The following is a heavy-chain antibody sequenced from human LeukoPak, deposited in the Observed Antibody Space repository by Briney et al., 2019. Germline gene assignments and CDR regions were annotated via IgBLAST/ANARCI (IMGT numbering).Heavy chain of an antibody. Sequence: SETLSLTCTVSGGSIGSSSYYWGWIRQPPEKGLEWIGSIYYSGSTYYNPSLKSRVTISVATSKNQFSLRLSSVTAADTAVYYCARTTVLRSFDWLFPDAFDIWGQGTMVTVS. CDR2: IYYSGST. V-gene: IGHV4-39*07. D-gene: IGHD3-9*01. CDR3: ARTTVLRSFDWLFPDAFDI. CDR1: GGSIGSSSYY. J-gene: IGHJ3*02.